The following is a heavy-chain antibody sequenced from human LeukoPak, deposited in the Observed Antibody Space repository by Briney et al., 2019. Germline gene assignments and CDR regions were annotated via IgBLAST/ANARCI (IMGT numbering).Heavy chain of an antibody. Sequence: GGSLRVSCAASGFTFSDAWMNWVRLARGKGLEWVGRIKSRNRGETVDYAAPVKGRFTISRDDSKTTVYLQMNSLKTEDTAIYYCTTDGSTTLSNTFDYWGQGTLVTVSS. CDR1: GFTFSDAW. CDR3: TTDGSTTLSNTFDY. J-gene: IGHJ4*02. CDR2: IKSRNRGETV. D-gene: IGHD1-26*01. V-gene: IGHV3-15*01.